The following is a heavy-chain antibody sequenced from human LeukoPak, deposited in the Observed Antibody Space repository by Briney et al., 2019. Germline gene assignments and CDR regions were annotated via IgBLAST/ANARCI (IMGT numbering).Heavy chain of an antibody. Sequence: PSETLSLTCTVSGGSISSSSYYWGWIRQPPGKGLEWIGSIYYSGSTYYNPSLKSRVTISVDTSKNQFSLKLSSVTAADTAVYYCARVHSSSWLLPHKGWFDPWGQGTLVAVSP. J-gene: IGHJ5*02. V-gene: IGHV4-39*01. CDR2: IYYSGST. D-gene: IGHD6-13*01. CDR3: ARVHSSSWLLPHKGWFDP. CDR1: GGSISSSSYY.